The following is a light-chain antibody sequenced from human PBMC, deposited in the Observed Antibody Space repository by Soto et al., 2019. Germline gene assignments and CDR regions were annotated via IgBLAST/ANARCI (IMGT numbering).Light chain of an antibody. Sequence: QSVLTRPPSASGTPGQRVTISCSGSSSNIGSNYVYWYQQLPGTAPKLLIYSNNQRPSGVPDRFSGSKSGTSASLAISGLRSEDEADYYCGSWDSSLSAYVFGTGTKVTVL. CDR2: SNN. J-gene: IGLJ1*01. CDR1: SSNIGSNY. V-gene: IGLV1-47*02. CDR3: GSWDSSLSAYV.